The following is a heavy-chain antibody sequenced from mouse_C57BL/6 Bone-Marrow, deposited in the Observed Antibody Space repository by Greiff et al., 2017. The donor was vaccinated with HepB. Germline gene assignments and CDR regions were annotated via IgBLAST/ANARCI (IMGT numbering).Heavy chain of an antibody. CDR1: GYTFTDYY. V-gene: IGHV1-26*01. CDR2: INPNNGGT. Sequence: VQLQQSGPELVKPGASVKISCKASGYTFTDYYMNWVKQSHGKSLEWIGDINPNNGGTSYNQKFKGKATLTVDKSSSTAYMELRSLTSEDSAVYYCARGDGSSSRGYFDVWGTGTTVTVSS. D-gene: IGHD1-1*01. CDR3: ARGDGSSSRGYFDV. J-gene: IGHJ1*03.